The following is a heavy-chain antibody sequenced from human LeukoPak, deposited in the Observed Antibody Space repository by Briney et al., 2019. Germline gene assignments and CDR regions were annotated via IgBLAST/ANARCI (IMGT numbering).Heavy chain of an antibody. Sequence: PGGSLRLSCLAYGFTFTAYYMSWARQAPGKGLEWLSYIRSSSGATIYYGDSVKGRFTISRDNAKNSLYLQMNSLRAEDTALYYWARGVTGYATSFDYWGQGTLVTVSS. V-gene: IGHV3-11*01. J-gene: IGHJ4*02. CDR2: IRSSSGATI. CDR3: ARGVTGYATSFDY. D-gene: IGHD3-16*01. CDR1: GFTFTAYY.